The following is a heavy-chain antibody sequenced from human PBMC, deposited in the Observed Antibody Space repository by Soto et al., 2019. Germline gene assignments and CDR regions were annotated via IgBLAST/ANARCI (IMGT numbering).Heavy chain of an antibody. CDR2: INAGNGNT. J-gene: IGHJ4*02. V-gene: IGHV1-3*05. CDR3: ARSKQGIAVAGTFDY. D-gene: IGHD6-19*01. Sequence: QVQLVQSGAEEKKPGASVKVSCKASGYTFTSYAMHWVRQAPGQRLEWIGWINAGNGNTKYSQKFQGRVTITRDTSASTAYMELSSLRSEDTAVYYCARSKQGIAVAGTFDYWGQGTLVTVSS. CDR1: GYTFTSYA.